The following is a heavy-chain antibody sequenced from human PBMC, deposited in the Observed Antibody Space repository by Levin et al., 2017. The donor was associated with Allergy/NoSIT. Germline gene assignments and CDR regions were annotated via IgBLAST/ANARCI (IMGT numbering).Heavy chain of an antibody. CDR1: GFTFSDYY. CDR2: ISSSGSTI. CDR3: ARDQVGIAVAAHYGMDV. J-gene: IGHJ6*02. D-gene: IGHD6-19*01. V-gene: IGHV3-11*01. Sequence: GGSLRLSCAASGFTFSDYYMSWIRQAPGKGLEWVSYISSSGSTIYYADSVKGRFTISRDNAKNSLYLQMNSLRAEDTAVYYCARDQVGIAVAAHYGMDVWGQGTTVTVSS.